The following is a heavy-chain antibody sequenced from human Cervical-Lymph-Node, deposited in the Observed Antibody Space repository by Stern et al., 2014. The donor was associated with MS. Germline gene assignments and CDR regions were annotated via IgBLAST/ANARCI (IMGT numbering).Heavy chain of an antibody. CDR2: IYHSGAY. Sequence: QVQLQESCPGLVKPSGTLSLTCAVSGGSVSSTNWWSWVRQSPGKGLEWIGNIYHSGAYNYRPSLRSRVSISLDNSKNHLSLHLTSVTAADTAVYYCARERQQYCNSEGCSYWYFDLWGRGTLVTVSS. CDR3: ARERQQYCNSEGCSYWYFDL. D-gene: IGHD2/OR15-2a*01. J-gene: IGHJ2*01. V-gene: IGHV4-4*02. CDR1: GGSVSSTNW.